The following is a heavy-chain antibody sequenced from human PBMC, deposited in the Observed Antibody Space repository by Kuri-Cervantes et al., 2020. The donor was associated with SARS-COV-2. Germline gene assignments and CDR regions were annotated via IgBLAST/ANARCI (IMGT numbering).Heavy chain of an antibody. D-gene: IGHD2-2*02. Sequence: GEALEPSCAASGFTFSSYWMSWVRQAPGKGLEGVANIKQDGSEKYYVDSVKGRFTISRDNAKNSLYLQMNSFRAEDTAVYYWARDIKYQLLYPGWGMDVWGQGTTVTVSS. CDR1: GFTFSSYW. CDR3: ARDIKYQLLYPGWGMDV. CDR2: IKQDGSEK. V-gene: IGHV3-7*05. J-gene: IGHJ6*02.